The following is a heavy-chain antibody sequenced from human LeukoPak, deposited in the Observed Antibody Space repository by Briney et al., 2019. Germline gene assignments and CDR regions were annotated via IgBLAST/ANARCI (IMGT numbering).Heavy chain of an antibody. V-gene: IGHV4-38-2*02. CDR2: VYHSGST. Sequence: PSETLSHTCSVSSSSITSIYYWGWIRQPPGKGLEWIASVYHSGSTYYNPSLKDRVTVSVDKSSNQFTLRLSSVTAADTAFYYCARDRSGHYNAPFDSWGQGILVTVSS. CDR1: SSSITSIYY. D-gene: IGHD3-3*01. J-gene: IGHJ4*02. CDR3: ARDRSGHYNAPFDS.